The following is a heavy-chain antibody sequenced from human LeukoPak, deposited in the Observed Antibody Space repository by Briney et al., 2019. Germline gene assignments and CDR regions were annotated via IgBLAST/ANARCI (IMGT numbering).Heavy chain of an antibody. D-gene: IGHD6-13*01. CDR2: INSDGSST. Sequence: PGGSLRLSCAASGFTSSSYSMHWVRQAPGKGLVWVSRINSDGSSTSYADSGKGRLTISTDNAKNAPYLQMHSLRAEDTDVYYCARERGSWSTYNYKYMDVWGKGTTVTVSS. V-gene: IGHV3-74*01. J-gene: IGHJ6*03. CDR3: ARERGSWSTYNYKYMDV. CDR1: GFTSSSYS.